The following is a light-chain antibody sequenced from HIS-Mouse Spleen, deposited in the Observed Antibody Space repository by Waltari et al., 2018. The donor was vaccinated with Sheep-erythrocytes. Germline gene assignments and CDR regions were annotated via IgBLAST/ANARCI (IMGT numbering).Light chain of an antibody. CDR3: SSYAGSNNWV. CDR2: EVS. J-gene: IGLJ3*02. Sequence: QSALTQPPSASGSPGQSVTISCTGTSSDVGGYNYVSWYQQHPGKAPKPMIYEVSRRPSGVPDRFSGSKSGNTASLTVSGLQAEDEADYYCSSYAGSNNWVFGGRTKLTVL. V-gene: IGLV2-8*01. CDR1: SSDVGGYNY.